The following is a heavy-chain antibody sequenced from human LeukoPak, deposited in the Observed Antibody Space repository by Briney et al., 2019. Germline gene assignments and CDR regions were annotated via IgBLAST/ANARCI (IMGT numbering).Heavy chain of an antibody. D-gene: IGHD6-19*01. Sequence: SETLSLTCTVSGGSISSGSYYWGWIRQPPGKGLEWIGSIYYSGSTYYNPSLKSRVTISVDTSKNQFSLKLSSVTAADTAVYYCARERGYSSGWAPYYFDYWGQGTLVTVSS. CDR2: IYYSGST. CDR1: GGSISSGSYY. CDR3: ARERGYSSGWAPYYFDY. J-gene: IGHJ4*02. V-gene: IGHV4-39*02.